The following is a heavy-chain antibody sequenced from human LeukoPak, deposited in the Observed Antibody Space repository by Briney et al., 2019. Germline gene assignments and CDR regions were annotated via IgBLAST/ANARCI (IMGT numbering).Heavy chain of an antibody. Sequence: PGGSLRLSCAASGVTFSGSGVHWVRQASGKGLEWVGGINPTYGTAHYAQRFQGRVTITADESTSTAYMELSSLRSEDTAVYYCASAVHYYDSSGFYLSWFDPWGQGTLVTVSS. CDR3: ASAVHYYDSSGFYLSWFDP. J-gene: IGHJ5*02. CDR1: GVTFSGSG. CDR2: INPTYGTA. D-gene: IGHD3-22*01. V-gene: IGHV1-69*01.